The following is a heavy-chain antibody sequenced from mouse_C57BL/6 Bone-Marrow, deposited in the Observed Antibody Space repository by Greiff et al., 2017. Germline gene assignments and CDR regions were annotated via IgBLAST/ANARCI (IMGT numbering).Heavy chain of an antibody. V-gene: IGHV2-6-1*01. J-gene: IGHJ2*01. Sequence: VQLQQSGPGLVAPSQSLSITCTVSGFSLTSYGVHWVRQPPGKGLEWLVVIWSDGSTTYNSALKSRLSISKDNSKIQVFLKMNSLQTDDTAMYYCARQGDYGSSYVFDYWGQGTTLTVSS. CDR2: IWSDGST. D-gene: IGHD1-1*01. CDR1: GFSLTSYG. CDR3: ARQGDYGSSYVFDY.